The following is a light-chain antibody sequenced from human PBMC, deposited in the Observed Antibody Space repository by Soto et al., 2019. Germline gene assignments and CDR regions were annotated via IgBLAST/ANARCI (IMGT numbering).Light chain of an antibody. Sequence: EIVLTQSPATVSVSPGERATLSCRASQSVSSNLAWYQQKPGQAPRLLIYGASTRATGIPARFSGSGSGTEFTLTISSLQSEDFAVYYCQQYNNWPRTCGQGTKVDIK. CDR3: QQYNNWPRT. J-gene: IGKJ1*01. CDR1: QSVSSN. CDR2: GAS. V-gene: IGKV3D-15*01.